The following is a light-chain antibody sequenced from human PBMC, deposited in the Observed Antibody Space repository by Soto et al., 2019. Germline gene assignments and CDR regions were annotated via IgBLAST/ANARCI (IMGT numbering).Light chain of an antibody. CDR2: DAS. Sequence: ETVLTQSPGALSLSPGESATLSCRASQSVSDTHVAWYQQRPGQAPRLLIYDASRRDIGVPDRFIGSGSATDFTLTISGLEPEDFAVYFCHQYGTSPQTFGQGTKVDIK. CDR1: QSVSDTH. V-gene: IGKV3-20*01. J-gene: IGKJ1*01. CDR3: HQYGTSPQT.